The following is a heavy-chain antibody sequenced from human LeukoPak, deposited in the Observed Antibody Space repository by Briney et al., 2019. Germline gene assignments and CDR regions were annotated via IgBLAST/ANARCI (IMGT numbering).Heavy chain of an antibody. D-gene: IGHD5-18*01. J-gene: IGHJ4*02. CDR2: ISAYNGNT. Sequence: PLASVKVSCKASGYTFTSYGISWVRQAPGQGLEWMGWISAYNGNTNYAQKLQGRVTMTTDASTSTAYMELRSLRSDDTAVYYCARDLVVARGYSYGYAGYWGQGTLVTVSS. CDR3: ARDLVVARGYSYGYAGY. CDR1: GYTFTSYG. V-gene: IGHV1-18*01.